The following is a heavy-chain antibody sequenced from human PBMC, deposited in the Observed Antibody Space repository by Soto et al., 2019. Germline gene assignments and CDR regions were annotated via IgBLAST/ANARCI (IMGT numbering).Heavy chain of an antibody. D-gene: IGHD2-21*01. V-gene: IGHV3-74*01. CDR2: INSDGSDT. J-gene: IGHJ5*02. Sequence: GGSLRLSCAASGFTFSTSWIYWVRQDPGKGLVWVSHINSDGSDTNYADSVKGRFTISRDNAKNTVYLQMSSLRAEDTAVYYCARDQHDSHASWGQGTLVTVSS. CDR1: GFTFSTSW. CDR3: ARDQHDSHAS.